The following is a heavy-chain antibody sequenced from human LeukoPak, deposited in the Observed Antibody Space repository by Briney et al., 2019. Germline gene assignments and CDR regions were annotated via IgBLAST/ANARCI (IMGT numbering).Heavy chain of an antibody. J-gene: IGHJ4*02. Sequence: GGSLRLSCAASGFTFSSYEMNWVRQAPGKGLEWVSYISSSGSTIYYADSVKGRFTISRDNAKNSLYLQMNSLRVEDTAVYYCARLYCSGGGCYYDYWGQGTLVTVSS. V-gene: IGHV3-48*03. CDR3: ARLYCSGGGCYYDY. CDR1: GFTFSSYE. D-gene: IGHD2-15*01. CDR2: ISSSGSTI.